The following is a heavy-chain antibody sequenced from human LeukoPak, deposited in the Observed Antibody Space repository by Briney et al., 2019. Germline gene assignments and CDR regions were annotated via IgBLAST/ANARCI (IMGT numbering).Heavy chain of an antibody. CDR2: FDPEDGET. CDR1: GYTFTGYY. D-gene: IGHD3-16*02. V-gene: IGHV1-24*01. Sequence: ASVKVSCKASGYTFTGYYMHWVRQAPGKGLEWMGGFDPEDGETIYAQKFQGRVTMTEDTSTDTAYMELSSLRSEDTAVYYCATDSAVIGPHTTERGPFDYWGQGTLVTVSS. CDR3: ATDSAVIGPHTTERGPFDY. J-gene: IGHJ4*02.